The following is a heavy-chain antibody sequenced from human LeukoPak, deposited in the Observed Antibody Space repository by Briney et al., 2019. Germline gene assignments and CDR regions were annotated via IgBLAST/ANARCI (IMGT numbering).Heavy chain of an antibody. CDR1: GGSFSGYY. CDR3: ARFWNYTHSSGYYSDY. Sequence: SETLSLTCAVYGGSFSGYYWSWIRQPPGKGLEWIGEINHSGSNNYNPSLKSRVTISVDTSKNQFSLKLSSVTAADTAVYYCARFWNYTHSSGYYSDYWGQGTLVTVSS. CDR2: INHSGSN. V-gene: IGHV4-34*01. J-gene: IGHJ4*02. D-gene: IGHD3-22*01.